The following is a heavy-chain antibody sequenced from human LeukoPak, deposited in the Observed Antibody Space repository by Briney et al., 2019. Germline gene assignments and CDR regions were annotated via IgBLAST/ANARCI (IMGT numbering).Heavy chain of an antibody. D-gene: IGHD3-16*01. CDR1: GFTFSSYA. CDR3: AKVRWGSDNALDS. J-gene: IGHJ4*02. CDR2: ISYDGSNK. V-gene: IGHV3-30*04. Sequence: GGSLRLSCAASGFTFSSYAMHWVRQAPGKGLEWVAVISYDGSNKYYADSVKGRFTISRDNSKNTLYLQMNSLRAEDTAVYYCAKVRWGSDNALDSWGQGTLVTGSS.